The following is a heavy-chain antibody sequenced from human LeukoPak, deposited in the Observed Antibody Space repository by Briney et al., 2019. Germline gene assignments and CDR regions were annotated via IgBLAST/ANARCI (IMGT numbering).Heavy chain of an antibody. V-gene: IGHV3-30*02. D-gene: IGHD4-17*01. Sequence: GGSLRLSCAASGFTFSSFGLHWVRQAPGKGLEWVALIRSDGSSKNYADSVKGRFTISRDTSKNTVHLQMNNLRAEDTAVYYCAKWSGDYPSYYLDYWGQGTLVTVSS. CDR1: GFTFSSFG. CDR2: IRSDGSSK. CDR3: AKWSGDYPSYYLDY. J-gene: IGHJ4*02.